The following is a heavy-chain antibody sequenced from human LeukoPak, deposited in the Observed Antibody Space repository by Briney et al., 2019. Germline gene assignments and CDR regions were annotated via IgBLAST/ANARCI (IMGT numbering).Heavy chain of an antibody. J-gene: IGHJ4*02. CDR2: INTNTGNP. CDR3: ARDEAIVATISVYFDY. V-gene: IGHV7-4-1*02. CDR1: GYTFTSYA. D-gene: IGHD5-12*01. Sequence: ASVKVSCKASGYTFTSYAMNWVRQAPGQGLEWMGWINTNTGNPTYAQGFTGRFVFSLDTSVSTAYLQISSLKAEDTAVYYCARDEAIVATISVYFDYWGQGTLVTVSS.